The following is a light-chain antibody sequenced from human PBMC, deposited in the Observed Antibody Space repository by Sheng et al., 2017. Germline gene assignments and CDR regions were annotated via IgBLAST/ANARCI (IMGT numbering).Light chain of an antibody. J-gene: IGKJ1*01. V-gene: IGKV1-5*03. CDR3: QQYSSYSWT. CDR1: QSISDW. CDR2: KAS. Sequence: DIQLTQSPSTLSASVGDRVTITCRASQSISDWLAWYQQKPGKAPKILIYKASTLGSGVPSMFSGSGSETEFTLTISSLQPDDFASYYCQQYSSYSWTFGQGTKVEI.